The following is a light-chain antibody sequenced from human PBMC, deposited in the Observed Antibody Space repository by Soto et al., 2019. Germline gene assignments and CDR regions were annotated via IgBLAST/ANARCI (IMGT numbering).Light chain of an antibody. Sequence: DIQMTQSPSTLYASVGDRVTITCRASQSIGDWLAWYQHKPGKAPKLLIYKASSLESRVPSRFRGSGSGTEFTLTISSLQPDDFATYYCQHPNSYSNPFGQGTKLEI. CDR1: QSIGDW. CDR2: KAS. J-gene: IGKJ2*01. CDR3: QHPNSYSNP. V-gene: IGKV1-5*03.